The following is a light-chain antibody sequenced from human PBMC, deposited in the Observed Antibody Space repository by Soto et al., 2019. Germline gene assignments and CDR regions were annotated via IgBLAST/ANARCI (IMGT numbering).Light chain of an antibody. CDR1: QSIVFSDGNTY. CDR3: MQGTNWPPWT. CDR2: KVS. J-gene: IGKJ1*01. V-gene: IGKV2-30*01. Sequence: DVVMTQSPLSLPVTLGQPASISCRSSQSIVFSDGNTYLHWFQQRPGQSPRRLIYKVSNRDSGVPDRFSGSGSCTDFTLKISRVEAEDVGVYYCMQGTNWPPWTFGQGTKVDI.